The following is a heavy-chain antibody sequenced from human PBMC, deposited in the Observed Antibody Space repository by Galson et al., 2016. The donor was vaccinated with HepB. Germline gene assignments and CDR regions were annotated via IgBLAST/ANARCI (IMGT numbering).Heavy chain of an antibody. J-gene: IGHJ2*01. V-gene: IGHV4-34*01. D-gene: IGHD3-16*02. CDR1: GGSFSGYF. CDR2: ISQGGTT. Sequence: SETLSLTCAVNGGSFSGYFWGWIRQSPVKGLEWIGEISQGGTTNYNPSLKRRVTLLVDTSKNQFSLELTSVTAADTAVYFCARGKGRKGATSYRYWYYDVWGRGAPVTVSS. CDR3: ARGKGRKGATSYRYWYYDV.